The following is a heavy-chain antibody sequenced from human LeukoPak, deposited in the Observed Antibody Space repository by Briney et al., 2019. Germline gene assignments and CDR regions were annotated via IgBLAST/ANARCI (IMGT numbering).Heavy chain of an antibody. Sequence: PGGSLRLSCAASGFTFSRYWMSWVRQAPGKGLEWVANIKQDGGEIYYVDSVKGRFTISRDNAKNSVYLHMNSLRAEDTAVYYCARGLLWFGELSHSWGQGTLVTVSS. CDR3: ARGLLWFGELSHS. V-gene: IGHV3-7*01. J-gene: IGHJ4*02. D-gene: IGHD3-10*01. CDR1: GFTFSRYW. CDR2: IKQDGGEI.